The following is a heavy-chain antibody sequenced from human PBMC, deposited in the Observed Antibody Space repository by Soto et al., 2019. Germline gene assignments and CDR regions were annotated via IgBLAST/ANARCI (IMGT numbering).Heavy chain of an antibody. V-gene: IGHV4-39*01. J-gene: IGHJ4*02. CDR3: ARQEVPGKADY. CDR1: GGSISSSSYY. Sequence: SETLSLTCTVSGGSISSSSYYWGWIRQPPGKGLEWIGSIYYSGSTYYNPSLKSRVTISVDTSKNQFSLKLSSVTAADTAVYFCARQEVPGKADYWGQGTLVTVSS. CDR2: IYYSGST. D-gene: IGHD6-19*01.